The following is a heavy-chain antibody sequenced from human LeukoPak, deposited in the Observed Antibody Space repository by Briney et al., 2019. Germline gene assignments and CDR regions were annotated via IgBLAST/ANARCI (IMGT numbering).Heavy chain of an antibody. Sequence: SETLSLTCTVSGGSIIDSSCYWAWIRQPPGTGLEWIGSIFYSGTTYYNSSLKSRVIMSVDTSKNQFFLRLTSVTAADTAVYYCARRIKYYYYMDVWGKGTTVTISS. CDR3: ARRIKYYYYMDV. CDR1: GGSIIDSSCY. CDR2: IFYSGTT. J-gene: IGHJ6*03. V-gene: IGHV4-39*07.